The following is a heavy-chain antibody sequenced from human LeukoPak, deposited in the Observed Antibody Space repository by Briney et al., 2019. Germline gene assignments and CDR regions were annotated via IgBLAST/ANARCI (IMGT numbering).Heavy chain of an antibody. J-gene: IGHJ5*02. CDR3: ARCPRTTSISWFDP. CDR1: GYSISSGYY. Sequence: PSETLSLTCTVSGYSISSGYYWGWIRQPPGKGLEWIGSIYHSGSTYYNPSLKSRVTISVDTSKNQFSLKLSSVTAADTAVYYCARCPRTTSISWFDPWGQGTLVTVSS. V-gene: IGHV4-38-2*02. CDR2: IYHSGST. D-gene: IGHD2/OR15-2a*01.